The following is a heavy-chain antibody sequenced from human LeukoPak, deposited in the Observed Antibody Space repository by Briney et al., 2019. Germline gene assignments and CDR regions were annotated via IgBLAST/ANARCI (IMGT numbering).Heavy chain of an antibody. Sequence: GGSLRLSCAASGFTFSDYYMSWIRQAPGKGLEWVSHISGSGGTIYYADSVKGRFTISRDNAKNSLHLQLNSLRAEDTAVYYCAREACSGGSCYSFRVQGTFDIWGQGTMVTVSS. V-gene: IGHV3-11*04. CDR2: ISGSGGTI. D-gene: IGHD2-15*01. CDR1: GFTFSDYY. CDR3: AREACSGGSCYSFRVQGTFDI. J-gene: IGHJ3*02.